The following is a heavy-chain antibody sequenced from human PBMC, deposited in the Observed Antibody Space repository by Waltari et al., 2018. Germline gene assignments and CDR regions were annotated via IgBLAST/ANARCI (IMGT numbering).Heavy chain of an antibody. V-gene: IGHV3-23*01. CDR2: LSGSGGST. J-gene: IGHJ6*02. Sequence: EVQLLESGGGLVQPGGSLRLSCAASGFTFSSYAMSWLRQSPGKGSEWVSALSGSGGSTYYADSVKGRFTISRDNSKNTLYLQMNSLRAEDTAVYYCAKDPTYYDSSGYSAGDYYYYYGMDVWGQGTTVTVSS. CDR3: AKDPTYYDSSGYSAGDYYYYYGMDV. CDR1: GFTFSSYA. D-gene: IGHD3-22*01.